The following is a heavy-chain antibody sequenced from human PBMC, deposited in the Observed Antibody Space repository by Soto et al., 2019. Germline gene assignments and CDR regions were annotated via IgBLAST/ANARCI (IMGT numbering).Heavy chain of an antibody. CDR2: INPNSGGT. Sequence: ASVKVSCKASGYTFTGYYMHWVRQAPGQGLEWMGWINPNSGGTNYAQKFQGWVTMTRDTSISTAYMELSRLRSDDTAGYYCARSRGTIIAAAGRRAPFADKSNWFDPWGQGTLVTVSS. J-gene: IGHJ5*02. D-gene: IGHD6-13*01. CDR3: ARSRGTIIAAAGRRAPFADKSNWFDP. V-gene: IGHV1-2*04. CDR1: GYTFTGYY.